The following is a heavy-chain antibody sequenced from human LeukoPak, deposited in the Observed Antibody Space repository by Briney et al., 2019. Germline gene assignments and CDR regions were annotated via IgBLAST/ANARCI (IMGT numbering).Heavy chain of an antibody. CDR1: GYTFTSYG. CDR2: ISAYNGNT. CDR3: ARDRREYIAAAGPPDFDY. V-gene: IGHV1-18*01. D-gene: IGHD6-13*01. Sequence: ASVKVSCKASGYTFTSYGISWVRQAPGQGLEWMGWISAYNGNTNYAQKLQGRVTMTTDRSTSTAYMELRSLRSDDTAVYYCARDRREYIAAAGPPDFDYWGQGTLVTVSS. J-gene: IGHJ4*02.